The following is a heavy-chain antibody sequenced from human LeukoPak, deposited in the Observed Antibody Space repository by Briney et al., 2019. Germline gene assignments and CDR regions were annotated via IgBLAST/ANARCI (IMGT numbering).Heavy chain of an antibody. V-gene: IGHV1-18*01. CDR3: ARERGGVGGLFDY. D-gene: IGHD2-8*02. Sequence: ASVKVSCKASGYTFTSHGISWVRQAPGQGLEWMGWISTYNGNTNYAQKLQGRVSMTTDTSTSTAYMDLRSLRSEDTAVYYCARERGGVGGLFDYWGQGTLVTVSS. CDR2: ISTYNGNT. J-gene: IGHJ4*02. CDR1: GYTFTSHG.